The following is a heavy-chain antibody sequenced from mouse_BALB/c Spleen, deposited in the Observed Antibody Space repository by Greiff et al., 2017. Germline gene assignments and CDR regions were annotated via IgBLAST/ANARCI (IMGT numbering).Heavy chain of an antibody. CDR1: GYTFTSYW. J-gene: IGHJ4*01. CDR2: INPSTGYT. D-gene: IGHD1-1*01. Sequence: VKLMESGAELAKPGASVKMSCKASGYTFTSYWMHWVKQRPGQGLEWIGYINPSTGYTEYNQKFKDKATLTADKSSSTAYMQLSSLTSEDSAVYYCARSGGQLRFYAMDYWGQGTSVTVSS. CDR3: ARSGGQLRFYAMDY. V-gene: IGHV1-7*01.